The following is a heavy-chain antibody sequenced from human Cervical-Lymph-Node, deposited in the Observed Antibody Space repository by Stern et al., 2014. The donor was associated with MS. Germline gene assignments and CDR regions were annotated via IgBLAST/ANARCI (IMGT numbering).Heavy chain of an antibody. J-gene: IGHJ3*02. CDR3: AREGYSSSYDAFDI. CDR1: GGSLSSSNW. D-gene: IGHD6-6*01. Sequence: VQLVESGPGLVKPSGTLSLTCAVSGGSLSSSNWWSWVRQPPGKGLEWIGEIYHSGSTNYNPSLKSRVTISVDKSKTQFSLKLSSVTAADTAVYYCAREGYSSSYDAFDIWGQGTMVTVSS. V-gene: IGHV4-4*02. CDR2: IYHSGST.